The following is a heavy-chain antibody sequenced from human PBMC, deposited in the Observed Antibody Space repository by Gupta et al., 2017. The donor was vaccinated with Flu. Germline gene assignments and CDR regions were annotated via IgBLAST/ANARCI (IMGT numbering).Heavy chain of an antibody. CDR2: ISSSGSTI. Sequence: EVQLVESWGGLVQPGGSLRLSCAASGFTFSSYEMNWVRQAPGKGLEWVAYISSSGSTIYYADSVKGRFTISRDNAKNSLYLQMNSLRAEDTAVYYCARDPRDYYGSGALDYWGQGTLVTVSS. D-gene: IGHD3-10*01. J-gene: IGHJ4*02. V-gene: IGHV3-48*03. CDR3: ARDPRDYYGSGALDY. CDR1: GFTFSSYE.